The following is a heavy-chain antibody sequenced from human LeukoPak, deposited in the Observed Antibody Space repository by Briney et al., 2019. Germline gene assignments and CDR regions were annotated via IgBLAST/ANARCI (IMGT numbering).Heavy chain of an antibody. CDR2: IFSGGTT. CDR3: AGEVYRPW. J-gene: IGHJ4*02. Sequence: GGSLRLSCAGSGLTLNSNYMSWVREAPGVGLEWVSVIFSGGTTNYADSVKSRFTISRDNSKKMLFLQMNSLRVEDTAVYYCAGEVYRPWWGQGILVTVSS. D-gene: IGHD2-8*01. V-gene: IGHV3-66*01. CDR1: GLTLNSNY.